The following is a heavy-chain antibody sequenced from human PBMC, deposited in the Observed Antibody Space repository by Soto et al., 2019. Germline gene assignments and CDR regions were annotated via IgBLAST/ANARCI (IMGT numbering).Heavy chain of an antibody. J-gene: IGHJ3*01. D-gene: IGHD2-2*03. CDR2: FYYSGST. V-gene: IGHV4-39*01. Sequence: QLQLQESGPGLVKPSETLSLTCTVAGGSVSSSTYYWGWIRQPPGKGLEWIATFYYSGSTYHNPSLYIRVTIPADTSMNQFSLRLRSVTATVTVVYYCAIHHGSHYDAFDLWGQGTMVTVSS. CDR1: GGSVSSSTYY. CDR3: AIHHGSHYDAFDL.